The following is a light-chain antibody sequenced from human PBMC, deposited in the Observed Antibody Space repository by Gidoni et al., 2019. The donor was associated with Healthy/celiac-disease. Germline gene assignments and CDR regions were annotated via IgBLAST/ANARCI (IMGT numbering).Light chain of an antibody. CDR2: GAS. CDR1: QSVSSSY. J-gene: IGKJ1*01. CDR3: QKYGSSPPWT. Sequence: EIVLTQSPGTPSSSPGERATLSCRASQSVSSSYLAWYQQKPGQAPRPLIYGASSRATGIPDRFSGSGSGTDFTLTISRLEPEDVAVYYCQKYGSSPPWTFGQGTKVEIK. V-gene: IGKV3-20*01.